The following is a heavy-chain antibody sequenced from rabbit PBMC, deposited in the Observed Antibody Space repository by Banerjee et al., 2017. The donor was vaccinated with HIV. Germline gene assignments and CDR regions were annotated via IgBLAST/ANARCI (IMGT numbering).Heavy chain of an antibody. CDR1: GFSFTNKYV. CDR3: ARGVSTSGRGYGL. Sequence: QEQLEESGGDLVKPEGSLTLTCTASGFSFTNKYVMCWVRQAPGKGLEWIACINTSTGNTVYASWVNGRFTISSHNAQNTVDLQMNSLTAADTSTYFCARGVSTSGRGYGLWGQGTLVTVS. D-gene: IGHD4-1*01. V-gene: IGHV1S45*01. CDR2: INTSTGNT. J-gene: IGHJ3*01.